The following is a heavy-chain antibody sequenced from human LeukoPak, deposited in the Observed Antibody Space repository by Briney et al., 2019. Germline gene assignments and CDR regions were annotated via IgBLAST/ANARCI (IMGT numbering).Heavy chain of an antibody. CDR3: ARDKRPWNEGPGTALDY. Sequence: PGRSLRLSCAASGFTFSTYPMHWVRQAPGKGLEWVAVISNDGSNKYYADSVKGRFTISRDNSKNTLYLQMNSLRAEDTAVYYCARDKRPWNEGPGTALDYWGQGTLVTVSS. J-gene: IGHJ4*02. CDR2: ISNDGSNK. CDR1: GFTFSTYP. D-gene: IGHD1/OR15-1a*01. V-gene: IGHV3-30*04.